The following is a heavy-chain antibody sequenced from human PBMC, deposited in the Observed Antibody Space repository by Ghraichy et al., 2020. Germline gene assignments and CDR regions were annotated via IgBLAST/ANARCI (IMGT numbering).Heavy chain of an antibody. Sequence: ASVKVSCKASGYTFTSYDINWVRQATGQGLEWMGWMNPNSGNTGYAQKFQGRVTMTRNTSISTAYMELSSLRSEDTAVYYCARSLYSSSWYVRYYYYYGMAGCGQGTTVT. V-gene: IGHV1-8*01. CDR2: MNPNSGNT. CDR1: GYTFTSYD. D-gene: IGHD6-13*01. J-gene: IGHJ6*02. CDR3: ARSLYSSSWYVRYYYYYGMAG.